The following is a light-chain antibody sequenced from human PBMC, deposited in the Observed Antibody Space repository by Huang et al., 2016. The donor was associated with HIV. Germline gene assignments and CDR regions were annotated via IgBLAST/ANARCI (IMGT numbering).Light chain of an antibody. V-gene: IGKV3-20*01. CDR3: QQYHSSPVT. Sequence: IVLTQSPGTLSVSPGERATLSCRASQSISRSYLVWYQQKPGQAPRLLIYGASSRATGIPDRFSGSGSGRDFTLTISRLEPEDFAVYFCQQYHSSPVTFGQGTRLEIE. CDR1: QSISRSY. J-gene: IGKJ5*01. CDR2: GAS.